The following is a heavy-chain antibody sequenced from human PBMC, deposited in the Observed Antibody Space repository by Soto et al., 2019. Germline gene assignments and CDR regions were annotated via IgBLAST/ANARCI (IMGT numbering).Heavy chain of an antibody. CDR3: AGPLSLLGSGGGAFDT. D-gene: IGHD3-10*01. CDR1: GYSFTSYW. V-gene: IGHV5-51*01. CDR2: IYPGDSDT. J-gene: IGHJ3*02. Sequence: PGESLKICCKGSGYSFTSYWIGWVRQMPGKGLEWMGIIYPGDSDTRYSPSFQGQVTISADKSISTAYLQWSSLKASDTAMYYWAGPLSLLGSGGGAFDTGAKGKVVTVSS.